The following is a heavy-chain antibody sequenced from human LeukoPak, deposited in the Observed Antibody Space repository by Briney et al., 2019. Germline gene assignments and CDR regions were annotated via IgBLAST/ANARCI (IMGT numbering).Heavy chain of an antibody. D-gene: IGHD5-12*01. CDR2: INSDGSST. CDR1: GFTFSSYW. J-gene: IGHJ6*02. Sequence: GGSLRLSCAASGFTFSSYWMHWVRQAPGKGLVWVSRINSDGSSTSHADSVKGRFTISRDNAKNTLYLQMNSLRAEDTAVYYCARGPDIVATITGYYYYGMDVWGQGTTVTVSS. CDR3: ARGPDIVATITGYYYYGMDV. V-gene: IGHV3-74*01.